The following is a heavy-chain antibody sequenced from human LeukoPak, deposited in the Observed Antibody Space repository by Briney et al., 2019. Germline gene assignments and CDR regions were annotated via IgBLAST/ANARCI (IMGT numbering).Heavy chain of an antibody. Sequence: ASVKVSCKASGYTFTSYVISWVRQAPGQGLEWMGWISAYNGNTNYAQKLQGRVTMTTDTSTSTAYMELRSLRSDDTAVYYCARDTRPEIGGFLNWFDPWGQGTLVTVSS. CDR3: ARDTRPEIGGFLNWFDP. D-gene: IGHD6-6*01. J-gene: IGHJ5*02. CDR1: GYTFTSYV. V-gene: IGHV1-18*01. CDR2: ISAYNGNT.